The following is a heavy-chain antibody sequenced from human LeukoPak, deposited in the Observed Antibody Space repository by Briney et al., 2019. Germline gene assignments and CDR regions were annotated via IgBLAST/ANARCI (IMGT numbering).Heavy chain of an antibody. CDR3: ARDRGGRWLQVYYFDY. J-gene: IGHJ4*02. V-gene: IGHV3-33*01. D-gene: IGHD5-24*01. CDR1: GFTFSSCT. CDR2: IWYDGSNK. Sequence: GKSLRLSCAASGFTFSSCTMHWVRQAPGKGLEWVAVIWYDGSNKYYADSVKGRFTISRDNSKNTLYLRVNSLRAEDTAMYYCARDRGGRWLQVYYFDYWGQGTLVTVSS.